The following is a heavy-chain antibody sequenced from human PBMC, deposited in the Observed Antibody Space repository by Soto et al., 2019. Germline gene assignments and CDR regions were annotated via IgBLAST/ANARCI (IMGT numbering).Heavy chain of an antibody. J-gene: IGHJ4*02. V-gene: IGHV3-7*01. CDR3: ARRPGYSSGWFAD. CDR1: GFTFSTYW. D-gene: IGHD6-19*01. CDR2: IKQDGSEK. Sequence: EVQLVESGGGLVQPGGSLRLSCAASGFTFSTYWMSWVRQAPGKGLEWLANIKQDGSEKYYVDSVKGRFTVSRDNAKNSLYLQLNSLRAEATSVYYCARRPGYSSGWFADWGQGTLVTVS.